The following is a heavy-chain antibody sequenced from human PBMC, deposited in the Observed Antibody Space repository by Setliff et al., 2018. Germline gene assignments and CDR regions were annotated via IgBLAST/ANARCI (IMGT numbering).Heavy chain of an antibody. CDR1: GGSFSGYY. CDR3: ARQMSPPGMARARGFNWFDP. Sequence: SETLSLTCAVYGGSFSGYYWTWIRQSPGRGLEWIGEINHSGITNYNPSLKGRVTMSVDTSKNVFSLKLRSVTAADTSVYYCARQMSPPGMARARGFNWFDPWGQGTLVTVSS. J-gene: IGHJ5*02. CDR2: INHSGIT. D-gene: IGHD3-10*01. V-gene: IGHV4-34*01.